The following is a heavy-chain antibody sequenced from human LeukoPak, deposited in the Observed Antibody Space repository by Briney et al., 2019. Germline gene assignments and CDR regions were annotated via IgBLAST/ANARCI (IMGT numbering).Heavy chain of an antibody. CDR1: GFTFSSYW. Sequence: GGSLRLSCAASGFTFSSYWMSWVRQAPGKGLEWVANIKRDGSEKYYVDSVKGRFTISRDNAKNSLYLQMNSLRAEDTAVYYCARDAPGPSYRVYYYYGMDVWGQGTTVTVSS. D-gene: IGHD4-11*01. CDR2: IKRDGSEK. CDR3: ARDAPGPSYRVYYYYGMDV. V-gene: IGHV3-7*03. J-gene: IGHJ6*02.